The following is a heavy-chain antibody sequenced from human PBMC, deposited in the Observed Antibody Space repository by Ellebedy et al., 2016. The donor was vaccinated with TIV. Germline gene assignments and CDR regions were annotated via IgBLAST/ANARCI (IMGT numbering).Heavy chain of an antibody. J-gene: IGHJ4*02. V-gene: IGHV4-4*02. CDR2: IFHLGTT. D-gene: IGHD2-15*01. CDR3: ARIVVPPAPTQYFDS. Sequence: MPSETLSLTCAISGASINSSHWWTWVRQTPGKGLEWIGEIFHLGTTNYNPSLKGRVGISVDKSKNHFSLRLSSVTAADTAVYYCARIVVPPAPTQYFDSWGQGTLVTVSS. CDR1: GASINSSHW.